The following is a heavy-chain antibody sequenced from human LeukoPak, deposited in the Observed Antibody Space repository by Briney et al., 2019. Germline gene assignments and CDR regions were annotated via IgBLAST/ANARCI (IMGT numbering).Heavy chain of an antibody. J-gene: IGHJ5*02. V-gene: IGHV3-33*01. CDR3: VRGVGVSRFNYLDP. CDR2: IWYDASNK. Sequence: GGSLRLSCAASGFTFSSFGMHWVRQAPGKGLEWVAVIWYDASNKYYADSVKGRFTISRDNSKNTLYLQMNSLRDDDTAEYYCVRGVGVSRFNYLDPWGQGTLVIVSS. D-gene: IGHD1-7*01. CDR1: GFTFSSFG.